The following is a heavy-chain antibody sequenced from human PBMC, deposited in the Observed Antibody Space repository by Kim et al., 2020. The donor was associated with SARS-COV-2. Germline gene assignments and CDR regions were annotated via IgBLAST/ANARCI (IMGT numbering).Heavy chain of an antibody. J-gene: IGHJ4*02. V-gene: IGHV4-39*01. CDR2: IYYSGST. Sequence: SETLSLTCTVSGGSISSSSYYWGWIRQPPGKGLEWIGSIYYSGSTYYNPSLKSRVTISVDTSKNQFSLKLSSVTAADTAVYYCARGLYYDFWSGYSDDRYYFDYWGQGTLVTVSS. CDR3: ARGLYYDFWSGYSDDRYYFDY. D-gene: IGHD3-3*01. CDR1: GGSISSSSYY.